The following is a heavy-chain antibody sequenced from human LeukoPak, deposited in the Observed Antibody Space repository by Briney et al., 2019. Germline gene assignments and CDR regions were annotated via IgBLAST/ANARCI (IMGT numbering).Heavy chain of an antibody. D-gene: IGHD2-2*02. CDR3: ARVDCSSTSCYMFYGMDV. J-gene: IGHJ6*02. CDR1: GFTFSSYA. Sequence: GGSLRLSCAASGFTFSSYAMSWVRQAPGKGLEWVANIKQDGSEKYYVDSVKGRFTISRDNAKNSLYLQMNSLRAEDTAVYYCARVDCSSTSCYMFYGMDVWGQGTAVTVSS. V-gene: IGHV3-7*01. CDR2: IKQDGSEK.